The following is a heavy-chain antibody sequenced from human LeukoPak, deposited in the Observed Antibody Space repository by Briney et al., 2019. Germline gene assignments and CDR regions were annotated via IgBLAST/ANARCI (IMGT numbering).Heavy chain of an antibody. V-gene: IGHV4-59*08. J-gene: IGHJ4*02. CDR2: IFNNGNT. Sequence: SETLSLTCTVSGDSISSYYWSWIRQPPGKGLEWIGYIFNNGNTIYNPSLKSRVTISVDTSKNQFSLKLSSVTAADTAVYYCARQGSSHFDYWGQGTLVTVSS. CDR1: GDSISSYY. D-gene: IGHD3-10*01. CDR3: ARQGSSHFDY.